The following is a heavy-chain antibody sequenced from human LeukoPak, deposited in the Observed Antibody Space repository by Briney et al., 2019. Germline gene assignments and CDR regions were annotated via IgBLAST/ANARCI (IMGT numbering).Heavy chain of an antibody. CDR3: ARAFGSSGYPTLDY. J-gene: IGHJ4*02. CDR1: GFIFSSYA. D-gene: IGHD3-22*01. CDR2: ISSNGGST. Sequence: GGSLRLTCAASGFIFSSYAMHWVRQAPGKGLEYVSAISSNGGSTYYANSVKGRFTISRDNSKNTLYLQMGSLRAEDMAVYYCARAFGSSGYPTLDYWGQGTLVTVSS. V-gene: IGHV3-64*01.